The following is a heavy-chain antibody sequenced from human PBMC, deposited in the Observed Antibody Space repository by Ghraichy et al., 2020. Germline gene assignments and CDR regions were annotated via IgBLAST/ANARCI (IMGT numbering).Heavy chain of an antibody. Sequence: ESLNISCTVSGGSITGYYWNWVRQSSGKGLEWVARMYFTGTTNYNPSLKDRVTMSVDASKSQFSLRMTYVTAADSGVYYCARDRRHRVQDTGFDPWGQGTLVIVSS. CDR1: GGSITGYY. V-gene: IGHV4-4*07. CDR2: MYFTGTT. CDR3: ARDRRHRVQDTGFDP. D-gene: IGHD1-14*01. J-gene: IGHJ5*02.